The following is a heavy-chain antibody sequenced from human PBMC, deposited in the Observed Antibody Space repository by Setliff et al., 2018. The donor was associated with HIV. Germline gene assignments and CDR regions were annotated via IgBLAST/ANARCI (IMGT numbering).Heavy chain of an antibody. D-gene: IGHD5-12*01. CDR2: IFPGGAT. Sequence: PSETLSLTCSVSGVSISSYYWSWIRHSPGKGLAWIGIIFPGGATNYNPSLTRRVTISVDTSKNHLFLKLTSVTTADTAVYFCAQSRPSIGYITDCWGQGAPVTVSS. CDR3: AQSRPSIGYITDC. J-gene: IGHJ4*02. CDR1: GVSISSYY. V-gene: IGHV4-59*01.